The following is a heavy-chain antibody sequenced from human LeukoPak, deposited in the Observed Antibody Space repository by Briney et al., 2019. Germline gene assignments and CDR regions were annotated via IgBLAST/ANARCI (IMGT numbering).Heavy chain of an antibody. CDR3: ARAHDYGDHDAYYYYMDV. CDR1: GGAFSGYY. CDR2: INHSGST. D-gene: IGHD4-17*01. J-gene: IGHJ6*03. Sequence: SETLSLTCAVYGGAFSGYYWSWIRQPPGKGLEWIGEINHSGSTNYNPSLKSRVTISVDTSKNQFSLKLSSVTAADTAVYYCARAHDYGDHDAYYYYMDVWGKGTTVTVSS. V-gene: IGHV4-34*01.